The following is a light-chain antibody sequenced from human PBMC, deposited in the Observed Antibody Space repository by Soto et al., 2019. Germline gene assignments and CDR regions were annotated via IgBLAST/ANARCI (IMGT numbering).Light chain of an antibody. Sequence: EVVLTQSPGTLSLSPGERATLSCRARQSLNRNYLAWYQRKPGQPPGLLMYCAFNRATYIPARFRGSVSGTDVPLTLTRQEPEDLPVYYCQQYESTPPTFGQGTKVEF. V-gene: IGKV3-20*01. J-gene: IGKJ1*01. CDR3: QQYESTPPT. CDR1: QSLNRNY. CDR2: CAF.